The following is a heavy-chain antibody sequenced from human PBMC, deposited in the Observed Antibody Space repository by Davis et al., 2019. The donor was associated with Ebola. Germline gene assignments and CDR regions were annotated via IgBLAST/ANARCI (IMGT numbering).Heavy chain of an antibody. J-gene: IGHJ4*02. CDR2: YYYTGST. V-gene: IGHV4-30-4*07. Sequence: SETLSLTCAVSGGFVSSGGYSWSWIRQPPGKGLEWIGYYYYTGSTYYNPSLKSRVTISIDTSKNQFSLKLTSVTAADTAVYYCARGDSYYDPSGYYADPEAPDHWGQGTLVSVSS. CDR1: GGFVSSGGYS. CDR3: ARGDSYYDPSGYYADPEAPDH. D-gene: IGHD3-22*01.